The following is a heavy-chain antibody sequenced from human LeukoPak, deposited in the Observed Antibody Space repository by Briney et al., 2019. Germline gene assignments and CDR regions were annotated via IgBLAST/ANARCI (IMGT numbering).Heavy chain of an antibody. D-gene: IGHD2-15*01. V-gene: IGHV4-34*01. J-gene: IGHJ4*02. CDR1: GGSFSGYF. Sequence: SETLSLTCAVYGGSFSGYFWSWIRQPPGKGLEWIGEINHSGSTNYNPSLKSRVTISVDTSKNQFSLKLSSVTAADTAVYYCARGYCSGGSCVGYWGQGTLVTVSS. CDR3: ARGYCSGGSCVGY. CDR2: INHSGST.